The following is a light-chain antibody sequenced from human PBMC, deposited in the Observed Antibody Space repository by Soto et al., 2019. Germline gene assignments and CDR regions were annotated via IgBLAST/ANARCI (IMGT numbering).Light chain of an antibody. Sequence: QSALTQPRSVSGSPGQSVTISCTGTSSDVGGYNYVSWYQQHPGKAPKLMIYDVNKRPSGVSDRFSGSKSGNTASLTLPGLQAADEADYYCGSYAGSWVFGGGTKLTVL. J-gene: IGLJ3*02. CDR2: DVN. CDR1: SSDVGGYNY. V-gene: IGLV2-11*01. CDR3: GSYAGSWV.